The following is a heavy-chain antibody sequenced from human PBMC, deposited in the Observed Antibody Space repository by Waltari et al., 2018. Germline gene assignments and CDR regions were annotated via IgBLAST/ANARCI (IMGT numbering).Heavy chain of an antibody. D-gene: IGHD1-7*01. CDR1: GGSIRSDSHY. Sequence: QLHLQESGPGLVEPSETLSLTCSVPGGSIRSDSHYWVWIRQPPGKGLEWFGSIYFGGSTYYNPSLRSRLTISADTSKNQFSLRLTSVTASDTAVYYCARQSGITINEAAFDIWGPGTMVTVPS. J-gene: IGHJ3*02. CDR3: ARQSGITINEAAFDI. CDR2: IYFGGST. V-gene: IGHV4-39*01.